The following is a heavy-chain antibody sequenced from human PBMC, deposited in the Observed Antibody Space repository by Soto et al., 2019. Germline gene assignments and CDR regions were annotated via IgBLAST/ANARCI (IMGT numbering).Heavy chain of an antibody. CDR2: IYHTGST. CDR3: ASGYHDGGGIAENFQN. D-gene: IGHD3-22*01. Sequence: SETLSLTCTVSGGSINSYYWSWIRQPPGKGLEWIGYIYHTGSTNYNPSLKSRATISVDTSKNQVSLKLSSVTAADTAVYYCASGYHDGGGIAENFQNWGQGTLVTVSS. J-gene: IGHJ1*01. V-gene: IGHV4-59*01. CDR1: GGSINSYY.